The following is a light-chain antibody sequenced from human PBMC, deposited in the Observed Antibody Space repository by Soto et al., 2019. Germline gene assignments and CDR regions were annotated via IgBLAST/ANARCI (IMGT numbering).Light chain of an antibody. CDR3: QPYHSHRA. V-gene: IGKV1-5*03. CDR1: QSIDTW. Sequence: DIQMTQSPSTLSASVGDRVTITCRASQSIDTWVAWHQQKPGKPHKLLISKASSLSSGTTSRISGSGSGTEFTITIRSLQPADFATYYCQPYHSHRAFGQGTKVDIK. CDR2: KAS. J-gene: IGKJ1*01.